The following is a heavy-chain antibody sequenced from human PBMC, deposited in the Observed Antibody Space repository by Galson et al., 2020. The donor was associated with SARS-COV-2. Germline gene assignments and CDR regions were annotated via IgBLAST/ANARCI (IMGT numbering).Heavy chain of an antibody. CDR3: ARGQMPNSGSYHGAFDI. CDR2: ISAYNGNT. D-gene: IGHD1-26*01. J-gene: IGHJ3*02. CDR1: GYTFTSYG. Sequence: GESLKISCQASGYTFTSYGISWVRQAPGQGLEGMGWISAYNGNTNYAQKLQGRVTMTTDTSTSTAYMELRSLRSDNTAVYYCARGQMPNSGSYHGAFDIWGQGTMVTVSS. V-gene: IGHV1-18*01.